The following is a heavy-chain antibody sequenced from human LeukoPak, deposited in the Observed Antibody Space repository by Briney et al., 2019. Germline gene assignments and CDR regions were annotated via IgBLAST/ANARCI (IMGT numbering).Heavy chain of an antibody. Sequence: KSSETLSLTCAVSGGSINENNWWSWVRQPPGKGLEWIGEIHHSGSTTYSPSLKSRLTISVDESKNQVSLKLTSVTAADTAMYYCARDQYLYDSSGSDCRAFDIWGQGTMVTVSS. D-gene: IGHD3-22*01. J-gene: IGHJ3*02. CDR3: ARDQYLYDSSGSDCRAFDI. CDR2: IHHSGST. CDR1: GGSINENNW. V-gene: IGHV4-4*02.